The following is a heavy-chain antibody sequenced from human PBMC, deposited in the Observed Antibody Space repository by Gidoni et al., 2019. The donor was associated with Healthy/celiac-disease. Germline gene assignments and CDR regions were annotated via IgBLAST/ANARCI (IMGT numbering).Heavy chain of an antibody. CDR2: ISGSGGST. V-gene: IGHV3-23*01. Sequence: EVQLLESGGGLVQPGGSLRLSCAASGCTVGSYAMSWVRQAPGKGLGCVSAISGSGGSTYYAAAVKGRFTISRDNSKNPLYLQMNSLRAEDTAVYYCAKDGGYYDSSGYRGDAFDIWGQGTMVTVSS. J-gene: IGHJ3*02. CDR3: AKDGGYYDSSGYRGDAFDI. CDR1: GCTVGSYA. D-gene: IGHD3-22*01.